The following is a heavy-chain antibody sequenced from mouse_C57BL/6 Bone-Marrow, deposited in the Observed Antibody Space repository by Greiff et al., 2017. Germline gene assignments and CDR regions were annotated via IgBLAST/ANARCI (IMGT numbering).Heavy chain of an antibody. V-gene: IGHV1-69*01. D-gene: IGHD3-2*02. Sequence: QVPLQQSGAELVMPGASVKLSCKSSGYTFTSYWMHWVKQRPGQGLEWIGEIDPSDSYTNYNQKFKGKSTLTVEQSSSTAYMQLSSLTSEDSAVYYCARESSGYAMDYWGQGTSVTVSS. J-gene: IGHJ4*01. CDR1: GYTFTSYW. CDR2: IDPSDSYT. CDR3: ARESSGYAMDY.